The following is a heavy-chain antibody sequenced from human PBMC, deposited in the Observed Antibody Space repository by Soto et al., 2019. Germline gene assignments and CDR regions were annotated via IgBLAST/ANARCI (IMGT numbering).Heavy chain of an antibody. V-gene: IGHV5-51*01. CDR3: ARYWHSYSLNYYRGMDV. Sequence: PGESLKISCKGSGYNFATDWSGWVRQMPGKGLEWMGIIYPVDSDTRYSPSFQGQVTISADKSISTAYLQWSSLKASDTAMYYCARYWHSYSLNYYRGMDVWGQGTTVTVSS. J-gene: IGHJ6*02. CDR2: IYPVDSDT. CDR1: GYNFATDW. D-gene: IGHD5-18*01.